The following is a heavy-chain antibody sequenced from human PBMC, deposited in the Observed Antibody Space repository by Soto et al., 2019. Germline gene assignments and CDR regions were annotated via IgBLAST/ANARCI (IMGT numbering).Heavy chain of an antibody. CDR2: INHSGST. V-gene: IGHV4-34*01. CDR1: GGSFSGYC. J-gene: IGHJ6*02. D-gene: IGHD6-13*01. Sequence: PSETLYLTCAVYGGSFSGYCCSWIRQPPGKGLEWIGEINHSGSTNYNPSLKSRVTISVDTSKNQFSLKLSSVTAADTAVYYCASRSGPISRPSRIAAQLGVGMDVRGQGTTVTLSS. CDR3: ASRSGPISRPSRIAAQLGVGMDV.